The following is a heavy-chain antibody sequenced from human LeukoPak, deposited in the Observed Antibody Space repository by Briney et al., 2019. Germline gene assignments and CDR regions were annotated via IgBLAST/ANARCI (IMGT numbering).Heavy chain of an antibody. CDR2: INHSGST. CDR1: GGSFSGYY. J-gene: IGHJ4*02. V-gene: IGHV4-34*01. CDR3: ARGYYDILTGYNFDY. Sequence: SETLSLTCAVYGGSFSGYYWSWIRQPPGKGLEWIGEINHSGSTNYNPSLKSRVTISVDTSKNQFSLKLSSVTAADTAVYYCARGYYDILTGYNFDYWGQGTLVTVSS. D-gene: IGHD3-9*01.